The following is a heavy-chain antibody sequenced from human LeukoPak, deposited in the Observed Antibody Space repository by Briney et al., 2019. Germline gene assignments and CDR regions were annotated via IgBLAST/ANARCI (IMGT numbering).Heavy chain of an antibody. CDR1: GYTFTSYG. J-gene: IGHJ6*03. D-gene: IGHD5-18*01. V-gene: IGHV1-18*01. CDR3: ARVTAMVRSRSYYYYYMDV. Sequence: GASVKVSCKASGYTFTSYGISWVRQAPGQGLEWMGWIGAYNGNTNYAQKLQGRVTMTTDTSTSTAYMELRSLRSDDTAVYYCARVTAMVRSRSYYYYYMDVWGKGTTVTVSS. CDR2: IGAYNGNT.